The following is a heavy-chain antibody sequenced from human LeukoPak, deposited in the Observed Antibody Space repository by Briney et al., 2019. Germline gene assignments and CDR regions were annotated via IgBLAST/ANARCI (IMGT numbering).Heavy chain of an antibody. CDR2: INPNSGGT. Sequence: ASVKVSCKASGYTFTGYYMHWVRQAPGQGLEWMGWINPNSGGTNYAQKFQGRVTMTRDTSISTAYMELSRLRSDDTAVYYCARFYSGYDNYYYYMDVWGKGTTVTVSS. CDR1: GYTFTGYY. J-gene: IGHJ6*03. CDR3: ARFYSGYDNYYYYMDV. V-gene: IGHV1-2*02. D-gene: IGHD5-12*01.